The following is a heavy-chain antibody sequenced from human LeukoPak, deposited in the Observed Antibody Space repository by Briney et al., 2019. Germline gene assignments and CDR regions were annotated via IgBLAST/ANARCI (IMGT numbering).Heavy chain of an antibody. CDR3: ARTWRLSRISLDY. CDR1: GYTFTGYY. J-gene: IGHJ4*02. CDR2: INPNSGGT. Sequence: ASVKVSCKASGYTFTGYYMHWVRQAPGQGLEWMGWINPNSGGTNYAQKFQRRVTMTKDTTISTAYMELSRLRCDDTAVYYCARTWRLSRISLDYWVQGTLVSVSS. D-gene: IGHD5/OR15-5a*01. V-gene: IGHV1-2*02.